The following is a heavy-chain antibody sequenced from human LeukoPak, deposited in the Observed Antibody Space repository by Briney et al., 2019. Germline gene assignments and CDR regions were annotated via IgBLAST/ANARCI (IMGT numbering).Heavy chain of an antibody. Sequence: ASVKVSCKASGYTFTSYALNWVRQAPGQGLEWMGWINTNTENPTYAQGFTGRFVFSLDTSVSTAYLQISSLKAEDTAVYYCARVVRGSSGYRYYFDYWGQGTLVTVSS. J-gene: IGHJ4*02. V-gene: IGHV7-4-1*02. CDR2: INTNTENP. CDR3: ARVVRGSSGYRYYFDY. CDR1: GYTFTSYA. D-gene: IGHD3-22*01.